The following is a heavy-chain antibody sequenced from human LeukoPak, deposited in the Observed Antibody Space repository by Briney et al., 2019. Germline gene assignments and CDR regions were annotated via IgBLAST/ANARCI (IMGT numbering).Heavy chain of an antibody. Sequence: PSETLSLTCSVSGGSISSYYWSWIRQPPGKGLQWIGYIYYSGSTKYNPSLKSRVTISVDTSKNQFSLRLSSVTSADTAVYDCARGNRGSGFDYWGQGTLVTVSS. V-gene: IGHV4-59*01. J-gene: IGHJ4*02. CDR1: GGSISSYY. D-gene: IGHD1-14*01. CDR2: IYYSGST. CDR3: ARGNRGSGFDY.